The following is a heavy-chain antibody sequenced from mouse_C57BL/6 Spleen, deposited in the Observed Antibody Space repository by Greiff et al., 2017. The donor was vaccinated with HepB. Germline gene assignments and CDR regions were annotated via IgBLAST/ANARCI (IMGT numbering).Heavy chain of an antibody. D-gene: IGHD4-1*02. Sequence: EVQGVESGGDLVKPGGSLKLSCAASGFTFSSYGMSWVRQTPDKRLEWVATISSGGSYTYYPDSVKGRFTISRDNAKNTLYLQMSSLKSEDTAMYYCARGATGPYFDYWGQGTTLTVSS. V-gene: IGHV5-6*01. CDR1: GFTFSSYG. CDR2: ISSGGSYT. J-gene: IGHJ2*01. CDR3: ARGATGPYFDY.